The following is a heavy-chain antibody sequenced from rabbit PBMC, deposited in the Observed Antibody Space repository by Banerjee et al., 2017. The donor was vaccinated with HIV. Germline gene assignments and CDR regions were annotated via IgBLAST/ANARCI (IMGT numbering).Heavy chain of an antibody. CDR3: ARDWAVGIGWNFNL. CDR1: GFSFSSSYW. D-gene: IGHD1-1*01. CDR2: IYGGSSGST. Sequence: QEQLEESGGDLVKPEGSLTLTCTASGFSFSSSYWICWVRQAPGKGLEWIACIYGGSSGSTYYASWAKGRFTISKTSSTTVTLQMTSLTAADTATYFCARDWAVGIGWNFNLWGQGTLVTVS. V-gene: IGHV1S45*01. J-gene: IGHJ4*01.